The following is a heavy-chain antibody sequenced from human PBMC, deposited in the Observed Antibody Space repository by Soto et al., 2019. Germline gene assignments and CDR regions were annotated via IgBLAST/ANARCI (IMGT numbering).Heavy chain of an antibody. CDR1: GYTFTSYG. Sequence: ASVKVSCTASGYTFTSYGISWVRQAPGQGLEWMGWISAYNGNTNYAQKLQGRVTMTTDTSTSTAYMELRSLRSDDTAVYYCARILSREYSSSPGLDYWGQGTLVTVSS. CDR2: ISAYNGNT. V-gene: IGHV1-18*01. CDR3: ARILSREYSSSPGLDY. D-gene: IGHD6-6*01. J-gene: IGHJ4*02.